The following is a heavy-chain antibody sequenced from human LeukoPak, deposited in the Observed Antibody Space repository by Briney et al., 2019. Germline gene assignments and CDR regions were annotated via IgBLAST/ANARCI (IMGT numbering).Heavy chain of an antibody. V-gene: IGHV1-69*13. CDR2: IIPIFGTA. J-gene: IGHJ4*02. Sequence: ASVRVSCKAAGGSVSSYDISGVRQAPGQWLEWMGGIIPIFGTANYAQKFQGRVTITADESTSTAYMELSSLRSEDTAVYYCARDRGVAAAGTFDYWGQGTLVTVSS. CDR3: ARDRGVAAAGTFDY. D-gene: IGHD6-13*01. CDR1: GGSVSSYD.